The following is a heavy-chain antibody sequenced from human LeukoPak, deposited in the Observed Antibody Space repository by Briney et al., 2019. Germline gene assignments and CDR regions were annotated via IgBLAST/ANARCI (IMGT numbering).Heavy chain of an antibody. CDR1: GGSFSGYY. Sequence: SKTLSLTCAVYGGSFSGYYWSWIRQPPGKGLEWIGEINHSGSTNYNPSLKSRVTISVDTSKSQFSLKLSSVTAADTAVYYCARGVGGYSGYDWFDPWGQGTLVTVSS. CDR2: INHSGST. CDR3: ARGVGGYSGYDWFDP. D-gene: IGHD5-12*01. J-gene: IGHJ5*02. V-gene: IGHV4-34*01.